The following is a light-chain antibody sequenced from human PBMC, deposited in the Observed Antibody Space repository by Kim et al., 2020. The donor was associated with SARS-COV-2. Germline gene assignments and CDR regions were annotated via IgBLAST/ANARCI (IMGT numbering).Light chain of an antibody. J-gene: IGLJ2*01. CDR1: NIGSKS. V-gene: IGLV3-21*04. CDR2: YDT. CDR3: QVWDMSSYHVV. Sequence: APGETARMTCGGNNIGSKSVHWYQQKPGQAPVLVIYYDTDRPSGIPERFSGSNSENTATLTISRVVAGDEADYYCQVWDMSSYHVVFGGGTQLTVL.